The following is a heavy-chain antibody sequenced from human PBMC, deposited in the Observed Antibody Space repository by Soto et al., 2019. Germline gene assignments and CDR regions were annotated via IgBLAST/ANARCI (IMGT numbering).Heavy chain of an antibody. CDR2: ISGSGGST. Sequence: EVQLLESGGGLVQPGGSLRLSCAASGFTFSSYAMSWVRQAPGKGLEWVSAISGSGGSTYYADSVKGRFTISRDNSKNTLYLQMNSLRAEDTAVYYCAMGPSGTTGSFDIWGQGTMVTVSS. CDR1: GFTFSSYA. CDR3: AMGPSGTTGSFDI. V-gene: IGHV3-23*01. D-gene: IGHD1-1*01. J-gene: IGHJ3*02.